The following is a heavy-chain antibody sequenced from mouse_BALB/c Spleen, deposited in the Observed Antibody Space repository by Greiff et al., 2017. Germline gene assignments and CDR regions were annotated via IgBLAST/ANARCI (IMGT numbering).Heavy chain of an antibody. V-gene: IGHV1-69*02. Sequence: QVQLQQPGAELVRPGASVKLSCKASGYTFTSYWINWVKQRPGQGLEWIGNIYPSDSYTNYNQKFKDKATLTVDKSSSTAYMQLSSPTSEDSAVYYCTRGGTYYGSNYAMDYWGQGTSVTVSS. D-gene: IGHD2-9*01. CDR3: TRGGTYYGSNYAMDY. CDR2: IYPSDSYT. CDR1: GYTFTSYW. J-gene: IGHJ4*01.